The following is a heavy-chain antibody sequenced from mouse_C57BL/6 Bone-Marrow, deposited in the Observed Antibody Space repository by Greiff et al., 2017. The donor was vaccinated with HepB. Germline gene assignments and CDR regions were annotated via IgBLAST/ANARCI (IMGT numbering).Heavy chain of an antibody. CDR3: TGMVTTSAMDY. Sequence: VHVKQSGAELVRPGASVKLSCTASGFNIKDDYMHWVKQRPEQGLEWIGWIDPENGDTEYASKFQGKATITADTSSNTAYLQLSSLTSEDTAVYYCTGMVTTSAMDYWGQGTSVTVSS. CDR2: IDPENGDT. D-gene: IGHD2-2*01. V-gene: IGHV14-4*01. J-gene: IGHJ4*01. CDR1: GFNIKDDY.